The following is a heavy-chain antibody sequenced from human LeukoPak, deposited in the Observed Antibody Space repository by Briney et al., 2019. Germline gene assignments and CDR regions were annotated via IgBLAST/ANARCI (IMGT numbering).Heavy chain of an antibody. CDR3: ARQGRGVVVPAALIY. J-gene: IGHJ4*02. V-gene: IGHV4-38-2*01. CDR2: IYHSGST. D-gene: IGHD2-2*01. Sequence: SETLSLTCAVSGYSISSGYYWGWIRQPPGKGLEWIGSIYHSGSTYYNPSLKRRVTIPVDTPTNQFSLKLSSVAAADTAVYYCARQGRGVVVPAALIYWGRGTLVTVSS. CDR1: GYSISSGYY.